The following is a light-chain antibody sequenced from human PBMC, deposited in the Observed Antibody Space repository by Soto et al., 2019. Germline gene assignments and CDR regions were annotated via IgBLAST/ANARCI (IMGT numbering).Light chain of an antibody. J-gene: IGKJ1*01. CDR3: QQYGSSPQWT. Sequence: ETVLTQSPGTLSLSPGETGTLSCRASQSVTSSYLAWYQQKPDQAPRLLIYGASSRATGIPDRFSGSGSGTDFTLTISRLEPEDFAVYYCQQYGSSPQWTFGQGTKVDIK. CDR2: GAS. V-gene: IGKV3-20*01. CDR1: QSVTSSY.